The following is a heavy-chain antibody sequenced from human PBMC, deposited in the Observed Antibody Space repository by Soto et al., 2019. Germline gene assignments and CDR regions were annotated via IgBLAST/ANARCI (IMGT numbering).Heavy chain of an antibody. V-gene: IGHV1-69*01. CDR3: ARPIAVAGNYYYYGMDV. D-gene: IGHD6-19*01. CDR1: GGTFSSYA. J-gene: IGHJ6*02. CDR2: IIPIFGTA. Sequence: QVQLVQSGAEVKKPGSSVKVSCKASGGTFSSYAISWVRQAPGQGLEWMGGIIPIFGTANYAQKFQGRVTITADESPSTAYMELSSLRSEDTAVYYCARPIAVAGNYYYYGMDVWGQGTTVTVSS.